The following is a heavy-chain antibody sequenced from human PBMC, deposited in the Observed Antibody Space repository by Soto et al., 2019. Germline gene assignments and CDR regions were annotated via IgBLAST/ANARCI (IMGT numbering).Heavy chain of an antibody. CDR2: INHSGST. D-gene: IGHD1-7*01. J-gene: IGHJ5*02. Sequence: SETLSLTCAVYGGSFSGYYWSWIRQPPGKGLEWIGEINHSGSTNYNPSLKSRVTISVDTSKNQFSLKLSSVTAADTAVYYCGREVTGTTTWFDPWGQGTLVTVSS. V-gene: IGHV4-34*01. CDR3: GREVTGTTTWFDP. CDR1: GGSFSGYY.